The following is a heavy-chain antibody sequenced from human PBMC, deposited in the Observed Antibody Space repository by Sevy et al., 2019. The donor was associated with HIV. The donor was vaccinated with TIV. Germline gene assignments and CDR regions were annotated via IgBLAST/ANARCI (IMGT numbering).Heavy chain of an antibody. CDR1: GFIFGDYG. Sequence: QLGGSLRLSCTASGFIFGDYGMSWVRQAPGKGLEWIAFFKSKIHGGTTETAASVKGRFTISRDDSKNIVYLQMSNLKTEDTAVYYCTRWSGSQSIFDYWGQGTLVTVSS. D-gene: IGHD1-26*01. V-gene: IGHV3-49*04. CDR2: FKSKIHGGTT. J-gene: IGHJ4*02. CDR3: TRWSGSQSIFDY.